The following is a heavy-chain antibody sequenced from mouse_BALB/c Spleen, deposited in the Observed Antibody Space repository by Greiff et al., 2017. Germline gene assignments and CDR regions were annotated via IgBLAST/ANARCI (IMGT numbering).Heavy chain of an antibody. J-gene: IGHJ3*01. CDR3: ARERDYDWFAY. V-gene: IGHV1S56*01. CDR2: IYPGNVNT. CDR1: GYTFTSYY. D-gene: IGHD2-4*01. Sequence: QVQLQQSGPELVKPGASVRISCKASGYTFTSYYIHWVKQRPGQGLEWIGWIYPGNVNTKYNEKFKGKATLTADKSSSTAYMQLSSLTSEDSAVYFCARERDYDWFAYWGQGTLVTVSA.